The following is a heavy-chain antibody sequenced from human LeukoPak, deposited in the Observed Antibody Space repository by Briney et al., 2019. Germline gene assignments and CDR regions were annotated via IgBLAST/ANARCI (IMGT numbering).Heavy chain of an antibody. J-gene: IGHJ4*02. CDR3: ARDVHDSSGYTVFDY. D-gene: IGHD3-22*01. CDR1: GFTFSSYS. Sequence: SGGSLRLSCAASGFTFSSYSMNWVRQAPGEGLEWVSSISSSSSYIYYADSVKGRFTISRDNAKNSLYLQMNSLRAEDTAVYYCARDVHDSSGYTVFDYWGQGTLVTVSS. V-gene: IGHV3-21*01. CDR2: ISSSSSYI.